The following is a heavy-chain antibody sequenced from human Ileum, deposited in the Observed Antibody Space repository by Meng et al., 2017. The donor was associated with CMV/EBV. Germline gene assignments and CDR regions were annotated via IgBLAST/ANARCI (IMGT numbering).Heavy chain of an antibody. Sequence: TGYYMHWVRQAPGQGLEWMGWVNPNNGDTKYAQKFQGRVTMTRDTSIRTANLELSRLRSDDTAVYYCARMGYCSSTTCSDIPEYLQDWGQGTLVTVSS. V-gene: IGHV1-2*02. CDR3: ARMGYCSSTTCSDIPEYLQD. J-gene: IGHJ1*01. CDR2: VNPNNGDT. CDR1: TGYY. D-gene: IGHD2-2*01.